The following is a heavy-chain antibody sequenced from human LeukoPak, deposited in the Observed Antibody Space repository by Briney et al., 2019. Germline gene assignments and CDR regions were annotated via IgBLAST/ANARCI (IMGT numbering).Heavy chain of an antibody. D-gene: IGHD2-2*01. J-gene: IGHJ6*03. V-gene: IGHV3-7*01. CDR1: GFTFSSYW. CDR3: ARDRRRYCSSTSCYGYYYYYYVDV. Sequence: GGSLRLSCAASGFTFSSYWMSWVRQAPGKGLEWVANIKQDGSEKYYVDSVKGRFTISRDNAKNSLYPQMNSLRAEDTAVYYCARDRRRYCSSTSCYGYYYYYYVDVWGKGTTVTVSS. CDR2: IKQDGSEK.